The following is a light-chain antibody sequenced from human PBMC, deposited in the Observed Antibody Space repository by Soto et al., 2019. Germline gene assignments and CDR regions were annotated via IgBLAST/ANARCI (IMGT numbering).Light chain of an antibody. CDR3: ATWDGTLNGPNVV. J-gene: IGLJ2*01. CDR2: NNN. CDR1: SSNIGSNT. V-gene: IGLV1-44*01. Sequence: QAVVTQPPSASGTPGQRVTISCSGSSSNIGSNTVNWYQQFPGTAPKLLIYNNNQRPSGVPDRFSGSKSGTSASLAISGLQSEDEADYYCATWDGTLNGPNVVFGGGTKLTGL.